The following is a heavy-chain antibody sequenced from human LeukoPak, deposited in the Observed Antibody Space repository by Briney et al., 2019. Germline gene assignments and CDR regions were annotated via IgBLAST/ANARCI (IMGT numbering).Heavy chain of an antibody. J-gene: IGHJ4*02. CDR3: ARGLCGGDCYDY. V-gene: IGHV3-9*01. CDR1: GFTFDDYA. Sequence: QPGRSLRLSCAASGFTFDDYAMHWVRQTPGKGLEWVSGISWNSGSIGYADSVKGRFTISRDNAKNSLYLQMDSLRVEDTAIYYCARGLCGGDCYDYWGQGTLVTVSS. CDR2: ISWNSGSI. D-gene: IGHD2-21*01.